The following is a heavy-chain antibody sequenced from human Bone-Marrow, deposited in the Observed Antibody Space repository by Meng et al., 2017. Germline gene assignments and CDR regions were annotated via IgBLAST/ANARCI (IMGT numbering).Heavy chain of an antibody. CDR1: GFTFSSYW. CDR3: ARDVGVVVVAAGFDY. D-gene: IGHD2-15*01. Sequence: GESLKISCAASGFTFSSYWMSWVRQAPGKGLGWVANIKQDGSEKYYVDSVKGRFTISRDNAKNSLYLQMNSLRAEDTAVYYCARDVGVVVVAAGFDYWGQGTLVTVSS. CDR2: IKQDGSEK. J-gene: IGHJ4*02. V-gene: IGHV3-7*01.